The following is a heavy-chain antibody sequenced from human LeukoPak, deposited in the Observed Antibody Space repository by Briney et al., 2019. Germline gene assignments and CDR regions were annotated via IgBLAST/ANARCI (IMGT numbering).Heavy chain of an antibody. J-gene: IGHJ4*02. V-gene: IGHV3-23*01. CDR2: ISGSGGTT. CDR3: AKDLRSGSSY. Sequence: GGSLRLSCAASGFTFSSYAMSWVRQAPGKGLEWVSVISGSGGTTFYADSVKGRFTISRDNSKDTLYLQMSSLRAEDTAVYYCAKDLRSGSSYWGQGTLVTVSS. D-gene: IGHD4-17*01. CDR1: GFTFSSYA.